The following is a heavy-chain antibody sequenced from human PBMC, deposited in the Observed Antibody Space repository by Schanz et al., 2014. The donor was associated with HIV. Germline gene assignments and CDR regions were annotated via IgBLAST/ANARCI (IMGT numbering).Heavy chain of an antibody. CDR2: ISESGGRT. CDR1: GFSFSRYA. CDR3: AKDGGSRGRRRGMDV. Sequence: EVQLVESGGGLVKPGGSLRVSCAASGFSFSRYAMNWVRQAPGKGLEWVSSISESGGRTYYADSVLARFTISRDNSKNTLYLQINSLRIDDTAVYYCAKDGGSRGRRRGMDVWGQGTTVTVSS. J-gene: IGHJ6*02. D-gene: IGHD3-16*01. V-gene: IGHV3-23*04.